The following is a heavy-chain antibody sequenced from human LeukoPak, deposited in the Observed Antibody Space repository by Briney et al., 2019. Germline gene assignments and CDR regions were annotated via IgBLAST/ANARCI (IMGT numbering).Heavy chain of an antibody. J-gene: IGHJ5*02. CDR1: GGTFSSYA. V-gene: IGHV1-69*13. CDR2: IIPIFGTA. Sequence: ASVKVSCKASGGTFSSYAISWVRQAPGQGLEWMGGIIPIFGTANYAQKSQGRVTITADESTSTAYMELSSLRSEDTAVYYCARGAGKGFLEWLSPFDPWGQGTLVTVSS. D-gene: IGHD3-3*01. CDR3: ARGAGKGFLEWLSPFDP.